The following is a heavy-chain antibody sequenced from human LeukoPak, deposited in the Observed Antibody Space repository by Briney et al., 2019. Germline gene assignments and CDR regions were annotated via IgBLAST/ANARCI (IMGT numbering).Heavy chain of an antibody. CDR2: INPSGDTT. V-gene: IGHV1-46*03. J-gene: IGHJ6*02. D-gene: IGHD1-1*01. Sequence: ASVKVSCKASGYTLTSYYLHWVRQAPGQGLEWMAIINPSGDTTSHAQKFQGRVTMTRDTSASTVYMELSSLRSEDTAVYYCASVYKTGRHVWGQGTTVTVSS. CDR3: ASVYKTGRHV. CDR1: GYTLTSYY.